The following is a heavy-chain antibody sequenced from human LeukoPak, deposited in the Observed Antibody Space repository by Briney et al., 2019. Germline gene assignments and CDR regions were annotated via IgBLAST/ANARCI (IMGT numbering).Heavy chain of an antibody. CDR2: IFHNGLI. D-gene: IGHD4-17*01. Sequence: SETLSLTCTVSGVSISPHYWTWMRQTPGKGLEWIGYIFHNGLISYNYSLRSRLTMSVDTPRNQVSLKLTSVTAADTAVYYCTREVSTVTFDYWGQGIMVTVSS. CDR1: GVSISPHY. V-gene: IGHV4-59*11. J-gene: IGHJ4*02. CDR3: TREVSTVTFDY.